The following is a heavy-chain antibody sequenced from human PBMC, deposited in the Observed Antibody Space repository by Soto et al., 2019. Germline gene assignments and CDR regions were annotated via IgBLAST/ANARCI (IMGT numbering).Heavy chain of an antibody. CDR2: ISSSSSYI. CDR1: GFTFSSYS. J-gene: IGHJ4*02. Sequence: EVQLVEPGGGLVKPGGSLRLSCAASGFTFSSYSMNWFRQAPWQGLEWVSSISSSSSYIYYADSVKGRFTISRDKAKNPMYLQMNSLRAEDTAVYYCARDQPGYSYGYGVGYWGQGTLVTVYS. V-gene: IGHV3-21*01. CDR3: ARDQPGYSYGYGVGY. D-gene: IGHD5-18*01.